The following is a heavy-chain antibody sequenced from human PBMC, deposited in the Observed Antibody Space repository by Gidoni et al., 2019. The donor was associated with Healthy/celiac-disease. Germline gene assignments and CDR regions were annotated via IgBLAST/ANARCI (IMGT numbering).Heavy chain of an antibody. CDR3: ASGVCSSTSCYALYYYYYMDV. Sequence: QVQLVKPGASVKKPGSSGKVSCKASEVTFTSYTISWVRQAPGQGLEWMGRIIPILGIANYAQKFQGRVTITADKSTSTAYMELSSLRSEDTAVYYCASGVCSSTSCYALYYYYYMDVWGKGTTVTVSS. V-gene: IGHV1-69*02. J-gene: IGHJ6*03. CDR2: IIPILGIA. CDR1: EVTFTSYT. D-gene: IGHD2-2*01.